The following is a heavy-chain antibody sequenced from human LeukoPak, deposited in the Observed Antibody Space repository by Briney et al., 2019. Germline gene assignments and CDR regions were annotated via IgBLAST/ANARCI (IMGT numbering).Heavy chain of an antibody. D-gene: IGHD4-11*01. CDR1: GGSFSGYY. CDR3: ARSRYSNYGVFDY. Sequence: PSETLSLTCAVYGGSFSGYYWSWIRQPPEKGLEWIGEINHSGSTNYNPSLKSRVTISVDTSKNQFSLKLSSVTAADTAVYYCARSRYSNYGVFDYWGQGTLVTVSS. CDR2: INHSGST. V-gene: IGHV4-34*01. J-gene: IGHJ4*02.